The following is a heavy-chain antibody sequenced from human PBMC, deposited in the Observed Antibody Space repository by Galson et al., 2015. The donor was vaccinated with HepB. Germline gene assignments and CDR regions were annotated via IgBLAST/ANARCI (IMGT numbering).Heavy chain of an antibody. J-gene: IGHJ3*02. CDR2: ISGSGGST. V-gene: IGHV3-23*01. CDR1: GFTFSSYA. Sequence: SLRLSCAASGFTFSSYAMSWVRQAPGKGLEWVSAISGSGGSTYYADSVKGRFTISRDNSKNTLYLQMNSLRAEDTAVYYCAKHQHYDFWSGTDAFDIWGQGTMVTVSS. D-gene: IGHD3-3*01. CDR3: AKHQHYDFWSGTDAFDI.